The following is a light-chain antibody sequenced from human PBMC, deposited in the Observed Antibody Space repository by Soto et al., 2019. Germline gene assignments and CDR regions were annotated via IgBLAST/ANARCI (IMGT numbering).Light chain of an antibody. CDR3: HQNNNWPPIT. CDR1: QSVSSN. J-gene: IGKJ5*01. CDR2: GAS. V-gene: IGKV3-15*01. Sequence: EIVMTQSPATLSVSPGERATLSCRASQSVSSNLDWYQQKPGQAPRLLIYGASTRATGIPARFSGSGSGTEFTHTISSLQSEDFAVYYCHQNNNWPPITFGQGTRLEIK.